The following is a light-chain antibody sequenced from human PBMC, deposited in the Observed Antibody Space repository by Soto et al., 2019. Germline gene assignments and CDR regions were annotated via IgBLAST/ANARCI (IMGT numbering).Light chain of an antibody. J-gene: IGLJ1*01. CDR1: NSNIGAGYD. CDR2: GNT. Sequence: QSVLTQPPSVSGAPGQEVTISCTGTNSNIGAGYDVHWYQQLPGKAPKLLIFGNTNRPSGVPDRFSGSRSGTSASLAISGLQSEDEADYFCAVWDETLIEVFGTGTKLTVL. V-gene: IGLV1-40*01. CDR3: AVWDETLIEV.